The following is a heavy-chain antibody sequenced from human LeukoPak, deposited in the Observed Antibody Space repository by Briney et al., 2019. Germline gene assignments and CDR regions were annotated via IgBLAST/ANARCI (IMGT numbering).Heavy chain of an antibody. CDR3: AKDTPGFGGDDFVH. Sequence: GGSLRLACLPVAPTFRTDAMHWVRQAPGKGLEWVSFIRRDGNDNFYADSGKGRFTTSKDNSRDKLYLQLNSWGTEDTAVYYCAKDTPGFGGDDFVHWGQGTLVTVP. CDR1: APTFRTDA. CDR2: IRRDGNDN. D-gene: IGHD3-10*01. J-gene: IGHJ4*02. V-gene: IGHV3-30*02.